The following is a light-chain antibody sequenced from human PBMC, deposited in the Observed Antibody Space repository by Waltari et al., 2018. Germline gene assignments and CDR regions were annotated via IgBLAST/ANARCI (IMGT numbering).Light chain of an antibody. Sequence: ENVLTQSPGTLSLSPGERATLSCRASQSIKNNYLAWYQQKPGQAPRLLIYGASSRAIGIPDRFSGSGSVTDFTLTISRLEPEDFAVYSCQQYDSSPPTFGPGTTVDLK. J-gene: IGKJ3*01. CDR1: QSIKNNY. V-gene: IGKV3-20*01. CDR2: GAS. CDR3: QQYDSSPPT.